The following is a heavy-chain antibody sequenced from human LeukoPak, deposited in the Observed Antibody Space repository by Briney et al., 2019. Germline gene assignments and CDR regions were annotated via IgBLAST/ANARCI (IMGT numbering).Heavy chain of an antibody. CDR2: IYHSGST. V-gene: IGHV4-39*01. D-gene: IGHD6-19*01. CDR3: VDGWVSVAGSDAFEV. CDR1: GDSISSSNYF. Sequence: PXETLSLTCTVSGDSISSSNYFWGWIRQPPGKGLEWIGSIYHSGSTFYTPALKSRVTISVDKSKNQFSLRLNSVTATDSAMYYCVDGWVSVAGSDAFEVWGQGTMVTVSS. J-gene: IGHJ3*01.